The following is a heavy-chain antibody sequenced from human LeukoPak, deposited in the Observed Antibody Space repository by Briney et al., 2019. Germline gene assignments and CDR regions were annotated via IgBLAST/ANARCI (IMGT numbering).Heavy chain of an antibody. CDR1: GGSITSSSFY. V-gene: IGHV4-39*01. Sequence: PSETLSLTCTVSGGSITSSSFYWRWLRQPPGRGLEWIGSIYYDGSTYYNPSLKSRVTISVATSKTPFSLKLSSVTAADTAVYYCAGQGAGYNWFDPWGQGTLVTVSS. CDR2: IYYDGST. CDR3: AGQGAGYNWFDP. J-gene: IGHJ5*02.